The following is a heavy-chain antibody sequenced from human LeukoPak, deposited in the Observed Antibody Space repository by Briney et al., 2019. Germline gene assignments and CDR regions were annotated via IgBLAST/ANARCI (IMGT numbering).Heavy chain of an antibody. CDR2: ISSSSNTI. CDR3: ARDFRHSFDY. V-gene: IGHV3-48*02. D-gene: IGHD4-11*01. CDR1: GFTFSSYS. J-gene: IGHJ4*02. Sequence: PGGSLRLSCAASGFTFSSYSMNWVRQAPGKGLEWVSYISSSSNTIYYADSVKGRFTISRDNAKKSLYMQMNSLRDEDTAVYYCARDFRHSFDYWGQGTLVTVSS.